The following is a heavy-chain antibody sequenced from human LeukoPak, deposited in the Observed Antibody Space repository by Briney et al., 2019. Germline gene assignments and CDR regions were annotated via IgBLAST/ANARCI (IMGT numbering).Heavy chain of an antibody. V-gene: IGHV3-9*03. CDR2: ISWNSGHI. CDR1: GFTFSSYA. CDR3: AKDLGPLTYYYDSSGYSGAFDS. J-gene: IGHJ4*02. D-gene: IGHD3-22*01. Sequence: PGGSLRLSCAASGFTFSSYAMSWVRQAPGKGLEWVSGISWNSGHIVYADSVKGRFTISRDNAKTSLYLQMNSLRAEDMAFYYCAKDLGPLTYYYDSSGYSGAFDSWGQGTLVTVSS.